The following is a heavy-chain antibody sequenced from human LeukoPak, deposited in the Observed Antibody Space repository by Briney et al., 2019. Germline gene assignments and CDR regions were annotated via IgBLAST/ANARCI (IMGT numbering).Heavy chain of an antibody. V-gene: IGHV4-34*01. CDR1: GGSFSGYY. CDR2: INHSGST. J-gene: IGHJ4*02. Sequence: PSETLSLTCAVYGGSFSGYYWSWIRQPPGKGLEWIGEINHSGSTYYSPSLKSRVTISVDTSKDQFSLKLSSVTAADTAVYYCARDPSPRGTDYSLDYWGQGTLVTVSS. CDR3: ARDPSPRGTDYSLDY. D-gene: IGHD2-21*01.